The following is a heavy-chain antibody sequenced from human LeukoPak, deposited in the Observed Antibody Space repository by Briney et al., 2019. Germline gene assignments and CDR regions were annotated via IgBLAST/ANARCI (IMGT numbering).Heavy chain of an antibody. V-gene: IGHV3-7*01. D-gene: IGHD4-11*01. J-gene: IGHJ4*02. CDR2: IKQDGSEK. CDR3: AKDGYSNFDY. CDR1: GFTFSSYW. Sequence: GGSLRLSCAASGFTFSSYWMSWVRQAPGKGLEWVANIKQDGSEKYYVDSVKGRFTISRDNSKNTLYLQMNSLRAEDTAVYYCAKDGYSNFDYWGQGTLVTVSS.